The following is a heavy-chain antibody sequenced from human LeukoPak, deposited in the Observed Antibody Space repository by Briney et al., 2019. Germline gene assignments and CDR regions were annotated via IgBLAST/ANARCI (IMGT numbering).Heavy chain of an antibody. CDR1: GVSISRYY. CDR3: ARNMWGFDY. D-gene: IGHD7-27*01. V-gene: IGHV4-59*08. Sequence: SETLSLTCTVSGVSISRYYWRWIRQPPGKGLEWIGYIYYSGSTNSNPSLRSRVTISVDTSKNQFSLKLNSVTAADTAVYFCARNMWGFDYWGQGTLVTVSS. CDR2: IYYSGST. J-gene: IGHJ4*02.